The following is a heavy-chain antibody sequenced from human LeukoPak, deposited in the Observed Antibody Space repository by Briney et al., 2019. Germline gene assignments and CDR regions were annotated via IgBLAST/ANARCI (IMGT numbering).Heavy chain of an antibody. J-gene: IGHJ5*02. CDR2: IYYSGST. D-gene: IGHD2-15*01. CDR3: ARAPPPYCSGGSCYTNWFDP. CDR1: GGSISRSSYY. V-gene: IGHV4-39*07. Sequence: SETLSLTCTVSGGSISRSSYYWGWIRQPPGKGLEWIGSIYYSGSTYYNSSLESRVAISVDTSRTQFSLKLSSVTAADTAVYYCARAPPPYCSGGSCYTNWFDPWGQGTLVTVSS.